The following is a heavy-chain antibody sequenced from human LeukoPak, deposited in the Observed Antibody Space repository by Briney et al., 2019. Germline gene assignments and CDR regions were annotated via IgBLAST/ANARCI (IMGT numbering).Heavy chain of an antibody. D-gene: IGHD2-15*01. CDR2: ISACNGNT. CDR3: ARDGYCSGGSCCFLAPFDY. V-gene: IGHV1-18*01. CDR1: GYTFTSYG. Sequence: GASVKVSCKASGYTFTSYGISWARQAPGQGLEWMGWISACNGNTNYAQKLQGRVTMTTDTSTSTAYMELRSLRSDDTAVYYCARDGYCSGGSCCFLAPFDYWGQGTLVTVSS. J-gene: IGHJ4*02.